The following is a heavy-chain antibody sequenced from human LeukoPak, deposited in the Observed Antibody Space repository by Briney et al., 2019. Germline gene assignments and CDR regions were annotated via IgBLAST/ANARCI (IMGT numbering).Heavy chain of an antibody. Sequence: GGSLRLSCAASGFTFSSYAMSWVRQAPGKGLEWVSAISTTNTYYADSVKGRFTISRDNSKNTLYLQMNSLRAEDTAVYYCAKETPYKAFWSGHNYWGQGALVTVSS. CDR3: AKETPYKAFWSGHNY. CDR1: GFTFSSYA. CDR2: ISTTNT. J-gene: IGHJ4*02. D-gene: IGHD3-3*01. V-gene: IGHV3-23*01.